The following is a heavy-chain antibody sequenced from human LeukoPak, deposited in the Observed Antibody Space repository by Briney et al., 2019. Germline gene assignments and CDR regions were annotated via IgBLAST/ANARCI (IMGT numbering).Heavy chain of an antibody. CDR1: GYTFTSYG. D-gene: IGHD6-6*01. CDR2: LSPYSGNT. Sequence: ASVKVSCKTSGYTFTSYGLTWVRQAPGQGLEWVGWLSPYSGNTNYAQKVQGRVIMTTDTSTSTAYMELRSLRSDDTTMYFCTRVGGYSPSSTGGNAFDIWGQGTMVTVSS. CDR3: TRVGGYSPSSTGGNAFDI. V-gene: IGHV1-18*01. J-gene: IGHJ3*02.